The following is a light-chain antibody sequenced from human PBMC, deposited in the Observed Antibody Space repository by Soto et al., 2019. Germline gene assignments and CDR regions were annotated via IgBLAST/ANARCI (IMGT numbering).Light chain of an antibody. Sequence: DIQMTQSPSTLSASVGDRVTITCRASQSISSWLAWYQQKPGKAPNLLIYKASSLESGVPSRFSGSGSGTEFTPTISSLQHDEFATYYCQQYNSYPLTFGGGTKVEIK. CDR2: KAS. J-gene: IGKJ4*01. CDR3: QQYNSYPLT. V-gene: IGKV1-5*03. CDR1: QSISSW.